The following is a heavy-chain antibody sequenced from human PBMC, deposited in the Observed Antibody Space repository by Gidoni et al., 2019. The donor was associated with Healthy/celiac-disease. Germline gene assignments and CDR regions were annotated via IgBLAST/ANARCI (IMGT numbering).Heavy chain of an antibody. Sequence: EVQLVESGGGLVTPGGSLRLSCAASGFTFSSYSMNWVRQAPGKGLEWVSSISSSSSYIYYADSVKGRFTISRDNAKNSLYLQMNSLRAEDTAVYYCARVDKYYYYYGMDVWGQGTTVTVSS. CDR3: ARVDKYYYYYGMDV. CDR2: ISSSSSYI. J-gene: IGHJ6*02. CDR1: GFTFSSYS. V-gene: IGHV3-21*01.